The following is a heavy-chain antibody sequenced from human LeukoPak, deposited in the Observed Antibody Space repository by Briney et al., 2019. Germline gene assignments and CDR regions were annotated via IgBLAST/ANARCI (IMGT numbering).Heavy chain of an antibody. V-gene: IGHV4-4*07. J-gene: IGHJ4*02. CDR3: ARAPPWIQLWLVDDIDY. CDR1: GGSISDYY. CDR2: IYTSASGST. Sequence: SETLSLTCTVSGGSISDYYWSWIRQPAGKGLEWIGHIYTSASGSTHYNPSLKSRVTMSVDTSKNQLSLRLSSVTAADTAVYYCARAPPWIQLWLVDDIDYWGQGTLVTVSS. D-gene: IGHD5-18*01.